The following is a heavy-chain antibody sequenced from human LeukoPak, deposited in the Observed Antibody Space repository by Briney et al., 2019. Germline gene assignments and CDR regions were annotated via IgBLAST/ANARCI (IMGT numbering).Heavy chain of an antibody. CDR3: AKAGSGFDWLLSPFDY. J-gene: IGHJ4*02. V-gene: IGHV3-64D*06. CDR1: GFTFSSYA. D-gene: IGHD3-9*01. CDR2: ISRNGGST. Sequence: GGSLRLSCSASGFTFSSYAMHWVRQAPGKGLEYVSAISRNGGSTYYADSVKGRFTISRDNSKNTLYLQMSSLRAEDTAVYYCAKAGSGFDWLLSPFDYWGQGTLVTVSS.